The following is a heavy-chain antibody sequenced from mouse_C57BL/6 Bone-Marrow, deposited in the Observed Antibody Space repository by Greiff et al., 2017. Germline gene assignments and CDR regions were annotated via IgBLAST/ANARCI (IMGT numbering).Heavy chain of an antibody. J-gene: IGHJ2*01. CDR3: AISSTFFYYFDY. CDR2: FHPYNDDT. V-gene: IGHV1-47*01. CDR1: GYTFTTYP. D-gene: IGHD5-1*01. Sequence: VQVVESGAELVKPGASVKMSCKASGYTFTTYPIEWMKQNHGKSLEWIGNFHPYNDDTKYNEKFKGKATLTVEKASNTVYLELSLLSSEDAAVYYVAISSTFFYYFDYWGQGTTLTVSS.